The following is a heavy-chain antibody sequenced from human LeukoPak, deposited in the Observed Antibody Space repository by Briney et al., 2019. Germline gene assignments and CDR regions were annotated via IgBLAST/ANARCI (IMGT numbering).Heavy chain of an antibody. CDR3: TTERGGSYNDC. J-gene: IGHJ4*02. V-gene: IGHV1-46*01. Sequence: GASVKVSYKASGYTFTSYYMHWVRQAPGQGLEWVGLVKSTGGSTTYAQKFQGRVTMTRDTSTSTFYMELSSLRSEDTAVYYCTTERGGSYNDCWGQGTLVTVSS. D-gene: IGHD1-26*01. CDR2: VKSTGGST. CDR1: GYTFTSYY.